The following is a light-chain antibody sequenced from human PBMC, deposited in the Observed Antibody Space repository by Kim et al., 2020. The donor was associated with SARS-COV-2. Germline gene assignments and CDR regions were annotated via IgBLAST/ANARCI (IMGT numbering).Light chain of an antibody. J-gene: IGKJ4*01. CDR3: QQYGSSPLT. CDR2: DAS. V-gene: IGKV3-20*01. CDR1: SSY. Sequence: SSYLAWYQQKPGQAPRLLIYDASSRATGIPDRFSGSGSGTDFTLTITRLEPEDFAVYHCQQYGSSPLTFGGGTKVDIK.